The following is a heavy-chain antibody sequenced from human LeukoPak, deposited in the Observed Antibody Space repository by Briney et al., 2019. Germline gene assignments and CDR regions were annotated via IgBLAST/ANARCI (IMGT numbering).Heavy chain of an antibody. CDR3: ARGLDVDTARHFDY. V-gene: IGHV4-31*03. CDR2: IYYSGST. J-gene: IGHJ4*02. Sequence: PSETLSLTCTVSGGSISSGGYYWSWIRQHPGKGLEWIGYIYYSGSTYYNPSLKSRVTISVDTSKNQFSLKLSSVTAADTAVYYCARGLDVDTARHFDYWGQGTLVTVSS. CDR1: GGSISSGGYY. D-gene: IGHD5-18*01.